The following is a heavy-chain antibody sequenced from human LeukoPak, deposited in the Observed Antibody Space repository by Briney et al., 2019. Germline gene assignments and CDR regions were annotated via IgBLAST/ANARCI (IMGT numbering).Heavy chain of an antibody. CDR2: ISSSGGNV. J-gene: IGHJ4*02. CDR3: ARDSEFYDGSNYTYYFDL. Sequence: GGSLRLSCAASAFTFSSYAMSWVRQAPGKGLEWISSISSSGGNVYYADSVKGRFTVSRDNSKNTLYLQMNSLRVEDTAVYYCARDSEFYDGSNYTYYFDLWGQGTLVTVSS. CDR1: AFTFSSYA. V-gene: IGHV3-23*01. D-gene: IGHD5-24*01.